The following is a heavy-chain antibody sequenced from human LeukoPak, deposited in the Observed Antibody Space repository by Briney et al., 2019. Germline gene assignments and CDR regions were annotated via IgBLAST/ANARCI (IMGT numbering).Heavy chain of an antibody. D-gene: IGHD6-19*01. J-gene: IGHJ4*02. Sequence: GGSLRLSCAVSGFTFSSYSIDWVRQAPGKGLEWVSYISSSSSSYIYYADSVRGRFTISRDNDKNSVYLQMNSLRDEDTAVYYCARVYRSGYSVDYWGQGTLVTVSS. CDR3: ARVYRSGYSVDY. CDR2: ISSSSSSYI. CDR1: GFTFSSYS. V-gene: IGHV3-48*02.